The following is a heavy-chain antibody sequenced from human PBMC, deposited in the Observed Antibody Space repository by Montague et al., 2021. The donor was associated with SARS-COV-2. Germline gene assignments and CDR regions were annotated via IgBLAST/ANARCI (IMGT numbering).Heavy chain of an antibody. CDR3: ARGGATYYYDTSGYVNDFDT. CDR1: GDSISTYY. V-gene: IGHV4-59*01. D-gene: IGHD3-22*01. Sequence: SETLSLTCTVSGDSISTYYWSWIRQPPGKGLEWIGYINYNGYTNYNPSLKSRVTISVDTSKNQYSPRLRYVTAADTAVYFCARGGATYYYDTSGYVNDFDTWGQGTMVTISS. J-gene: IGHJ3*02. CDR2: INYNGYT.